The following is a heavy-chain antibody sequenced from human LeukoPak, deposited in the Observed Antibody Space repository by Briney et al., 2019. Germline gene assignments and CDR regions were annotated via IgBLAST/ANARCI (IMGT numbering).Heavy chain of an antibody. CDR3: AKGLRSSTSCCLDY. Sequence: GGSLRLSCAASGFTVSSNYMSWVRQAPGKGLEWVSAISGSGGSTYYADSVKGRFTISRDNSKNTLYLQMNSLRAEDTAVYYCAKGLRSSTSCCLDYWGQGTLVTVSS. CDR2: ISGSGGST. D-gene: IGHD2-2*01. J-gene: IGHJ4*02. CDR1: GFTVSSNY. V-gene: IGHV3-23*01.